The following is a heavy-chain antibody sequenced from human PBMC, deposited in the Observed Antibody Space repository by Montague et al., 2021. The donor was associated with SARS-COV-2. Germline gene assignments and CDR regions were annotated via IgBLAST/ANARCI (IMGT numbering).Heavy chain of an antibody. CDR2: IYYTGNT. CDR1: GGSTTNKIDY. D-gene: IGHD3-22*01. Sequence: SETLSLTCTVSGGSTTNKIDYWAWIRQPPGKGLEWIGSIYYTGNTYYXXXLKSRVTISVVTSKNHFTLKLSSVTAAETAVYYCARLKRYFDSSGSPSAFDFWGQGTKVTVSS. J-gene: IGHJ3*01. CDR3: ARLKRYFDSSGSPSAFDF. V-gene: IGHV4-39*02.